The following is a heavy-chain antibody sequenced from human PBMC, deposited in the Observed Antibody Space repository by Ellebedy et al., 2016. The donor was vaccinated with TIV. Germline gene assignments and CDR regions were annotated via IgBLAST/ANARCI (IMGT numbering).Heavy chain of an antibody. CDR2: ISFDGTTK. CDR1: GFIFSSNG. V-gene: IGHV3-30*18. J-gene: IGHJ6*03. D-gene: IGHD3-10*01. Sequence: PGGSLRLSCAASGFIFSSNGMHWVRQAPGKGLEWVAVISFDGTTKHYVDSVKGRFTITRANSKNTLYLQMNSLKAEETAIYYCAKPHGSGSDYYYYYYYRDVWGKGTTVTVSS. CDR3: AKPHGSGSDYYYYYYYRDV.